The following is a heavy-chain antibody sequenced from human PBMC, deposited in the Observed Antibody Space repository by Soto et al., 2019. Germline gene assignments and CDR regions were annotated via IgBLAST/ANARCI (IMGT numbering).Heavy chain of an antibody. CDR2: INPHSGGT. Sequence: DSVQVSCKASGFNFAGHFINWERHAPGQGLEWMGWINPHSGGTSYAQKFQGRVTITRETSIHTAYMELKRVSADGPSAYYYAKSRSVFRPPCGHFFGWGQGA. V-gene: IGHV1-2*02. J-gene: IGHJ4*02. D-gene: IGHD3-10*01. CDR3: AKSRSVFRPPCGHFFG. CDR1: GFNFAGHF.